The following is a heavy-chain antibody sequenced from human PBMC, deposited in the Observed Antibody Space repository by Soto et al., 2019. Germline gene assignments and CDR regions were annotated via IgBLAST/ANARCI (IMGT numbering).Heavy chain of an antibody. J-gene: IGHJ4*02. Sequence: QVQLVQSGAEVKKPGASVKVSCKASGYTFTSYEINWVRQATGQRLEWMGWMNPNSGNTGYAQKFQDRITMTRNTSISTAYMALSSLRSDDTAVYYCARNGTNSWGQGTLLTVSS. CDR3: ARNGTNS. CDR1: GYTFTSYE. D-gene: IGHD1-1*01. CDR2: MNPNSGNT. V-gene: IGHV1-8*01.